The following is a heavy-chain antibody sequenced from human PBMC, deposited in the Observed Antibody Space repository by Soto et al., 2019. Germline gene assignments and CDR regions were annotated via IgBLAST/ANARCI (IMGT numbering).Heavy chain of an antibody. CDR2: ISGSGGST. CDR1: GFTFSSYA. CDR3: AKCPGATTAEYFQH. D-gene: IGHD1-26*01. V-gene: IGHV3-23*01. J-gene: IGHJ1*01. Sequence: GGSLRLSCAASGFTFSSYAMSRVRQAPGKGLEWVSAISGSGGSTYYADSVKGRFTISRDNSKNTLYLQMNSLRAEDTAVYYCAKCPGATTAEYFQHWGQGTLVTVSS.